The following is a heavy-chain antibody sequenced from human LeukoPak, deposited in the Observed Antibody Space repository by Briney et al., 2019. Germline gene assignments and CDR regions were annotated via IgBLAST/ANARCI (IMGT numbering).Heavy chain of an antibody. CDR3: ARQARGFDF. CDR1: GGSISGGDYH. D-gene: IGHD3-10*01. V-gene: IGHV4-30-4*01. CDR2: IYYSGST. Sequence: PSETLSHTCTVSGGSISGGDYHWGWIRRPPGQGLEWIGYIYYSGSTYYNPSLKSRLTISVDTSKNQFSLRLSSVTAADTAVYYCARQARGFDFWGQGTLVTVSS. J-gene: IGHJ4*02.